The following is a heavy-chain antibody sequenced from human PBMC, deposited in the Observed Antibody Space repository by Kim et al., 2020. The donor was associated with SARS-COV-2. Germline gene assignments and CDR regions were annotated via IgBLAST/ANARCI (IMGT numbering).Heavy chain of an antibody. CDR2: ISYDGSNK. J-gene: IGHJ3*02. CDR1: GFTFSSYA. V-gene: IGHV3-30-3*01. D-gene: IGHD1-26*01. CDR3: ARANSGSYLSAFDI. Sequence: GGSLRLSCAASGFTFSSYAMHWVRQAPGKGLEWVAVISYDGSNKYYADSVKGRFTISRDNPKNTLYLQRNSLRAEDTAVYYCARANSGSYLSAFDIWGQGTMVPVSS.